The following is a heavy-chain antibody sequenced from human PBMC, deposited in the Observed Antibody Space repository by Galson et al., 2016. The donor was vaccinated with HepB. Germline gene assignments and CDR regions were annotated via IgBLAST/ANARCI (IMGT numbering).Heavy chain of an antibody. CDR3: SKKQGVVARRGDSFDY. D-gene: IGHD5-24*01. Sequence: SLRLSCAASGFTFSAFALNWVRQVPGKGLEWVARIGVSDYDTRYRDSVRGRFTISRDNSKNTLCLQINSLRTEDTALYYCSKKQGVVARRGDSFDYWGQGTMVTVSS. CDR2: IGVSDYDT. V-gene: IGHV3-23*01. CDR1: GFTFSAFA. J-gene: IGHJ4*02.